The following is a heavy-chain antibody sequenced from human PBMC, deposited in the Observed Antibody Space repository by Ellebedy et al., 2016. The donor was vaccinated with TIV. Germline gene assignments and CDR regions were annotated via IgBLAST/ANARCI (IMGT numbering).Heavy chain of an antibody. Sequence: GESLKISCAASGFVFSSYTMWWVRQTPGKGLEWVAVTSFDGKNNHYADPVKGRFTISRDNSQNTLYLHMHSLRDEDTAVYYCARVPYSSGWSTIGYFDRWGQGALVTVSS. CDR2: TSFDGKNN. CDR1: GFVFSSYT. V-gene: IGHV3-30*04. J-gene: IGHJ4*02. CDR3: ARVPYSSGWSTIGYFDR. D-gene: IGHD6-19*01.